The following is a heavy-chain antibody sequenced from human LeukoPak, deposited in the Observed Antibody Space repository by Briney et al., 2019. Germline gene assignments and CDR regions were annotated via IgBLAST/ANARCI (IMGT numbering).Heavy chain of an antibody. V-gene: IGHV3-48*01. Sequence: PGGSLRLSCAASGFTFSSYSMNWVRQAPGKGLEWVSYISSSGTSIYYADSVKGRFTVSRDNARYSLHLQINSLRGEDTAVYYCTRDAASGTNWFDPWGQGTLVTVSS. CDR3: TRDAASGTNWFDP. D-gene: IGHD3-3*01. J-gene: IGHJ5*02. CDR1: GFTFSSYS. CDR2: ISSSGTSI.